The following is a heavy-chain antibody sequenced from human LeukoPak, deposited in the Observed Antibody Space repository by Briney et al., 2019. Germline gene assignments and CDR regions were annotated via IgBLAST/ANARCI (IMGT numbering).Heavy chain of an antibody. CDR2: IYYSGST. CDR1: GGSISSYY. CDR3: ARDRGGRSSGFLDY. Sequence: SETLSLTCTVSGGSISSYYWSWIRQPPGKGLEWIGYIYYSGSTNYNPSLKSRVTISVGTSKNQFSLKLSSVTAADTAVYYCARDRGGRSSGFLDYWGQGTLVTVSS. D-gene: IGHD6-19*01. V-gene: IGHV4-59*01. J-gene: IGHJ4*02.